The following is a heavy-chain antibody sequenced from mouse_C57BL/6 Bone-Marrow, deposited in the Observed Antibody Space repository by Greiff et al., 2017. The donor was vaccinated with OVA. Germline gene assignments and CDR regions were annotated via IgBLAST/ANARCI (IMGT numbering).Heavy chain of an antibody. V-gene: IGHV1-82*01. CDR1: GYAFSSSW. J-gene: IGHJ1*03. Sequence: VKLQESGPELVKPGASVKISCKASGYAFSSSWMNWVKQRPGKGLEWIGRIYPGDGDTNYNGKSKGKATLTADNSSSTAYMQLSSLTSEDSAVYFCARSNYGSSCDGYFDVWGTGTTVTVSS. D-gene: IGHD1-1*01. CDR3: ARSNYGSSCDGYFDV. CDR2: IYPGDGDT.